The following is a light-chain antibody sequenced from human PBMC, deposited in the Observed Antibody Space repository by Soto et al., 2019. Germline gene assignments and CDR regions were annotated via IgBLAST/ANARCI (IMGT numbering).Light chain of an antibody. V-gene: IGKV1-5*01. CDR2: DAS. CDR3: QLYDDYLGIT. J-gene: IGKJ5*01. Sequence: DIQMTQSPSTLSTSVGDIATITCWASQSINNNLDWYQQRPGKAPKLLIYDASSLEIGVPSKFSCRGSGTQYTPPISSRQHDDRATYFCQLYDDYLGITFGQGTRLEIK. CDR1: QSINNN.